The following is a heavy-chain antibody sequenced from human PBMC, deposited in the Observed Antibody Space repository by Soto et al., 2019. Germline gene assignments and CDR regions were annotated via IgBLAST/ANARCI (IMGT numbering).Heavy chain of an antibody. CDR2: IYYSGST. J-gene: IGHJ6*02. Sequence: SETLSLTCTVSGGSISSGDYYWSWIRQPPGKGLEWIGYIYYSGSTYYNPSLKSRVTISVDTSKNQFSLKLSSVTAADTAVYYCARETMVRTYYYYGMDVWGQGTTVTVSS. CDR1: GGSISSGDYY. D-gene: IGHD3-10*01. V-gene: IGHV4-30-4*01. CDR3: ARETMVRTYYYYGMDV.